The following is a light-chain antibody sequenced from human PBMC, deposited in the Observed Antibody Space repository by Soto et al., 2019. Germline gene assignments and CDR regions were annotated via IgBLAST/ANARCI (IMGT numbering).Light chain of an antibody. CDR1: QSVVRY. Sequence: EIVLTQSPVTLSLSPGDTATLSCRASQSVVRYVAWYQQEPGQAPRLLIYDATIRASGIPARFSGSGSGTDFSLTISSLEPEDFAVYYCQQRYHWPPLTFGGGTKVEVK. V-gene: IGKV3-11*01. J-gene: IGKJ4*01. CDR2: DAT. CDR3: QQRYHWPPLT.